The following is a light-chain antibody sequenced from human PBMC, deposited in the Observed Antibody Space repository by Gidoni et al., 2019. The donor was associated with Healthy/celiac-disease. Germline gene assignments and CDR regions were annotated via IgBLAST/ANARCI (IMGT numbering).Light chain of an antibody. Sequence: SYELTQPPSVSVSPGQTARITCSGDALPKQYAYWYQQKPGQAPVLVIYKDSERPSGIPERFSGSSSGTTVTLTISGVQAEDEADYYCQSADSSGTPQRVFGGGTKLTVL. CDR1: ALPKQY. CDR2: KDS. CDR3: QSADSSGTPQRV. V-gene: IGLV3-25*03. J-gene: IGLJ2*01.